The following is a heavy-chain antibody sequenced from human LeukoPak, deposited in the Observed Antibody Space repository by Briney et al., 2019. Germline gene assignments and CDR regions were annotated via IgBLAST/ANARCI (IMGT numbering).Heavy chain of an antibody. CDR3: ARAMSTFGGVRNYFDS. CDR1: GFPFSSHW. D-gene: IGHD3-16*01. J-gene: IGHJ4*02. V-gene: IGHV3-7*04. CDR2: IKQDGSEK. Sequence: GGSLRLSCAASGFPFSSHWLSWFRQSPGKGLEWVAHIKQDGSEKYYVDSVNGRFRISRDNAKSSLDLEMNSLRAEDTAVYYCARAMSTFGGVRNYFDSWGQGTLVTVSS.